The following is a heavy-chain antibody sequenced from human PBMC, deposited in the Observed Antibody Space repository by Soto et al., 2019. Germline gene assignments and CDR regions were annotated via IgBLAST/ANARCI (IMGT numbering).Heavy chain of an antibody. J-gene: IGHJ6*02. Sequence: QVQLVESGGGVVQPGRSLRLSCAASGFTFSNYGMHWVRQGPGKGLEWVAVILNDGSNRYHADSVKDRFTISRDNSKNMLYLQMNSLRAEDTAVYYCARDDEYSGNGMDVWGQGTTVTVS. D-gene: IGHD3-10*01. CDR1: GFTFSNYG. CDR3: ARDDEYSGNGMDV. V-gene: IGHV3-33*01. CDR2: ILNDGSNR.